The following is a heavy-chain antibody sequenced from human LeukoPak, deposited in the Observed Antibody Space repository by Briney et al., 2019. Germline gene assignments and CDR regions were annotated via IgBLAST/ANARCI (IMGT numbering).Heavy chain of an antibody. Sequence: GGSLSLSWAPSRFTFSSYSMNWVRQTPGKGMEWVSYISSSISTIYYADSLKGRFTNSRDNDKNTLYLQMNSLRAEDTAVYYCASCSGGSCYYYYMDVWGKGTTVTVSS. J-gene: IGHJ6*03. V-gene: IGHV3-48*01. CDR2: ISSSISTI. CDR1: RFTFSSYS. D-gene: IGHD2-15*01. CDR3: ASCSGGSCYYYYMDV.